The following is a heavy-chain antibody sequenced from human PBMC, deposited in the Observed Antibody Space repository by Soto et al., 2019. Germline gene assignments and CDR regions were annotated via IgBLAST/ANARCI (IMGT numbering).Heavy chain of an antibody. Sequence: TVEPMRIPYRGSGYSFTSYWIGWVRQMPGKGLEWMGIIYPGDSDTRYSPSFQGQVTISADKSTSTAYLQWSSLKASDTAMYYCARLWELHAGRWFGPWGQGTLLTVSS. J-gene: IGHJ5*02. CDR1: GYSFTSYW. D-gene: IGHD1-26*01. CDR3: ARLWELHAGRWFGP. CDR2: IYPGDSDT. V-gene: IGHV5-51*01.